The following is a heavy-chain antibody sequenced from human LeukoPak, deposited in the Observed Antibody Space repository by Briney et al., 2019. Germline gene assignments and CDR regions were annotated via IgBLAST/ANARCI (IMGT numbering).Heavy chain of an antibody. Sequence: GGSLRLSCAASGFTFSSYAMSWVRQAPGKGLEWVSAISGSGGSTYYADSVKGRFTISRDNSKNTLYSQMTSLRAEDTALYYCAKSGAMTVVATFDNWGEGTLVTVSS. CDR1: GFTFSSYA. CDR3: AKSGAMTVVATFDN. D-gene: IGHD3-22*01. CDR2: ISGSGGST. J-gene: IGHJ4*02. V-gene: IGHV3-23*01.